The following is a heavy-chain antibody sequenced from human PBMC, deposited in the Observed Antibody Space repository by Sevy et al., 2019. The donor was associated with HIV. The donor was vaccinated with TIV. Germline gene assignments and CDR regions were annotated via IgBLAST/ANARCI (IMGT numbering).Heavy chain of an antibody. V-gene: IGHV3-7*01. J-gene: IGHJ4*02. D-gene: IGHD1-26*01. CDR3: AGLPLVLYYYPFAY. Sequence: GGSLRLSCAASGFIFSNYWMTWVRQAPGKGLEWVAIIKKDGSETFYADSVKGRLTISGDNVKKSLFLQMNGLRAEDTALYYCAGLPLVLYYYPFAYGGQGTLVTVSS. CDR2: IKKDGSET. CDR1: GFIFSNYW.